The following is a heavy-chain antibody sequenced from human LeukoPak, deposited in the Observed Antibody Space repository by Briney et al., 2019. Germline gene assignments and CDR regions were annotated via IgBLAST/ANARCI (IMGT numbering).Heavy chain of an antibody. D-gene: IGHD7-27*01. CDR1: GFTFSSYW. Sequence: GGSLRLSCAASGFTFSSYWMHSVRQAPGKGMVWVSRINSDGSSTSYADSVKGRFTISRDNDKNTLYLQMNTLRAEDTAVYYCVSIPGDWGQGILVTVSS. J-gene: IGHJ4*02. CDR3: VSIPGD. CDR2: INSDGSST. V-gene: IGHV3-74*01.